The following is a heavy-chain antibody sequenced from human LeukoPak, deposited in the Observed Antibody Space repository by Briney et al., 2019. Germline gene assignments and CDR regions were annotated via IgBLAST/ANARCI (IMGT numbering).Heavy chain of an antibody. J-gene: IGHJ5*02. CDR3: ARDPRYYDSSGLMS. CDR2: IYYSGST. V-gene: IGHV4-31*03. CDR1: GGSISSGVYY. D-gene: IGHD3-22*01. Sequence: PSQTLSLTCTVSGGSISSGVYYWSWIRQHPGKGLEWIGYIYYSGSTYYNPSLKSRVTISVDTSKNQFSLKLSSVTAAHPAVYYCARDPRYYDSSGLMSWGQGTLVTVSS.